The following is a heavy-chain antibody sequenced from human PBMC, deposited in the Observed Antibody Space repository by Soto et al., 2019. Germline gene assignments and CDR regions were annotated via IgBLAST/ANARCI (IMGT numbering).Heavy chain of an antibody. Sequence: SETLSLTCTVSGGSISSGGYYWSWIRQHPGKGLEWIGYIYYSGSTYYNPSLKSRVTISVDTSKNQFSLKLSSVTAADTAVYYCARRRDYDFWSGYYTTDNWFDPWGQGTLVTVS. CDR2: IYYSGST. D-gene: IGHD3-3*01. J-gene: IGHJ5*02. CDR1: GGSISSGGYY. V-gene: IGHV4-31*03. CDR3: ARRRDYDFWSGYYTTDNWFDP.